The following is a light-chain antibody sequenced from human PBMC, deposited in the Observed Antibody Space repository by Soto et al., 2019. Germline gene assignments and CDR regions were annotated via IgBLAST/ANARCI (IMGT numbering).Light chain of an antibody. CDR2: GAS. J-gene: IGKJ1*01. Sequence: EIVMTQSPVTLSVSPGERATLSCRASQSIANNLAWYQQKPGQAPRLLIYGASSRATGIPDRFSGSGSGTDFTLTISSLQSEDFAVYFCQQYNNWPQWTFGQGTKVDIK. CDR1: QSIANN. CDR3: QQYNNWPQWT. V-gene: IGKV3D-15*01.